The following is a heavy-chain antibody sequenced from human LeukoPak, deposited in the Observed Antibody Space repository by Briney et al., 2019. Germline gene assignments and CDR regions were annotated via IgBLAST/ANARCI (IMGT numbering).Heavy chain of an antibody. V-gene: IGHV3-20*04. CDR2: INWNGGST. Sequence: PGGSLRLSCAVSGFTFDGYAMSWVRQAPGKGLEWVSGINWNGGSTGFADFVKGRFTISRDNAKNSLYLQMNSLRAEDTALYYCARGGYSSTLYGRYQHWGQGTLVTVSP. CDR1: GFTFDGYA. J-gene: IGHJ1*01. CDR3: ARGGYSSTLYGRYQH. D-gene: IGHD6-13*01.